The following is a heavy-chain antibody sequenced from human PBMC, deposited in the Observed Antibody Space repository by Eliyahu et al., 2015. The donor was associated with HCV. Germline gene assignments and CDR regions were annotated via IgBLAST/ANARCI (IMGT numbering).Heavy chain of an antibody. J-gene: IGHJ4*02. CDR3: ASSSTIIGPFDY. V-gene: IGHV4-31*03. Sequence: QVQLQESGPGLVKPSQTLSLTCTVSGGSISSGGYYWSWIRQPPGKGPGGVGDLYYSGSTYYNPSLKSRVTISVDTSKNQFSLKLSSVTAADTAVYYCASSSTIIGPFDYWGQGTLVTVSS. D-gene: IGHD2-2*01. CDR2: LYYSGST. CDR1: GGSISSGGYY.